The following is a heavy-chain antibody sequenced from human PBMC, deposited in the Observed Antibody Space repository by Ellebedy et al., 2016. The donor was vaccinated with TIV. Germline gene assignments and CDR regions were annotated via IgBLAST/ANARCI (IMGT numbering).Heavy chain of an antibody. CDR2: IYYSGST. V-gene: IGHV4-59*01. CDR1: GGSMSPFY. Sequence: SETLSLTCTVSGGSMSPFYWSWIRQPPGKGLEWIGYIYYSGSTNYNPSLKSRVTISVDTSKNQFSLKLSSVTAADTAVYYCARVSGSYLSAFDIWGQGTMVTVSS. D-gene: IGHD1-26*01. CDR3: ARVSGSYLSAFDI. J-gene: IGHJ3*02.